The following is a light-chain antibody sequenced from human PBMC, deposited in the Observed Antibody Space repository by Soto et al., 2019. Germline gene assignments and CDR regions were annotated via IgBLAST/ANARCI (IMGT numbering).Light chain of an antibody. CDR3: QHINSYPLT. CDR1: QGISSTY. V-gene: IGKV1-9*01. Sequence: DIQLTQSPAFLSASVGDRVTITCRASQGISSTYLAWYQQTPGKAPKILIYAASTLQSGVPSRFSGRGSGTDFTLTIRSLQTEDFPTYYCQHINSYPLTFGGGTQVDIK. J-gene: IGKJ4*01. CDR2: AAS.